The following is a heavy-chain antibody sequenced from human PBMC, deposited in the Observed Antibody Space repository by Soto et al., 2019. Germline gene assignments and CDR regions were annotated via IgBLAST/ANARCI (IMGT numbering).Heavy chain of an antibody. V-gene: IGHV1-69*01. CDR1: GGTFNMYA. CDR2: IIPIFDVP. D-gene: IGHD3-16*01. J-gene: IGHJ4*02. Sequence: QVQLVQSGAEVKRPGSAVKVSCKASGGTFNMYAMNWVRQAPGQGLEWMGGIIPIFDVPRYSQKFQGRVTITLDESTSTAYMELSSLRSDDTAIYYCARSIGSGGVMGGFDYWGQGTLVTVSS. CDR3: ARSIGSGGVMGGFDY.